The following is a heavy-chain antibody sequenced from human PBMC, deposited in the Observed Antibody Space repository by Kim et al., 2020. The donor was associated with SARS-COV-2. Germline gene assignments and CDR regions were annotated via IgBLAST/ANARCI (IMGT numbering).Heavy chain of an antibody. CDR3: ARVGRGYCSGGSCYPIDY. D-gene: IGHD2-15*01. CDR2: ISAYNGNT. CDR1: GYTFTSYG. Sequence: ASVKVSCKASGYTFTSYGISWVRQAPGQGLEWMGWISAYNGNTNYAQKLQGRVTMTTDTSTSTAYMELRSLRSDDTAVYYCARVGRGYCSGGSCYPIDYWGQGTLVTVSS. V-gene: IGHV1-18*01. J-gene: IGHJ4*02.